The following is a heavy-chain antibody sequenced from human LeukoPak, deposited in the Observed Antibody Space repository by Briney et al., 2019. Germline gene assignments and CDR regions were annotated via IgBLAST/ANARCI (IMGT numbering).Heavy chain of an antibody. Sequence: GRSLRLSCAASGFTFSSYGMHWVRQAPGKGLEWVAVISYDGSNKYYADSVKGRFTISRDNSKDTLYLQMNALRVEDTAVYYCAKPYGSRDPNFDHWGQGTLVTVSS. V-gene: IGHV3-30*18. J-gene: IGHJ4*02. CDR1: GFTFSSYG. D-gene: IGHD2-2*01. CDR2: ISYDGSNK. CDR3: AKPYGSRDPNFDH.